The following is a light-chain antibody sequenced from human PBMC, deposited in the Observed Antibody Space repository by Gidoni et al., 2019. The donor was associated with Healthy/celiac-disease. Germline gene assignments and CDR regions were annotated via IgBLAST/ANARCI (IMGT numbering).Light chain of an antibody. CDR1: QSISSW. CDR3: QQYNSYSRT. Sequence: DIQMTQSPSTLSASVGDRVTITCRASQSISSWLPWYQQKPGKAPKLLIYKASSLESGVPSRFSGSGSGTEFTLTISSLQPDDLATYYCQQYNSYSRTFXQXTKVEIK. J-gene: IGKJ1*01. CDR2: KAS. V-gene: IGKV1-5*03.